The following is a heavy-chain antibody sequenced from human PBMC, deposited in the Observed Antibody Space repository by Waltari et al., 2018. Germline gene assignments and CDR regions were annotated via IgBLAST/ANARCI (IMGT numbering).Heavy chain of an antibody. CDR3: ARGHRFFPV. V-gene: IGHV4-34*01. Sequence: QVQLQQWGAGLFKPSETLSLTCAVYGGSFSGYYWNWIRQPPGKGLEWIGEINHSGSTNYNPSLKSRVTISGDTSKNQFSLKLSSVTAADTAVYYCARGHRFFPVWGKGTTVTISS. J-gene: IGHJ6*04. CDR1: GGSFSGYY. CDR2: INHSGST. D-gene: IGHD3-3*01.